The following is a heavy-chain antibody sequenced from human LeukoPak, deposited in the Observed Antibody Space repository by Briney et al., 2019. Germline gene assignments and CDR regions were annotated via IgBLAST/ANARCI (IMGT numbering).Heavy chain of an antibody. CDR3: ARVGFGSLVVLAY. CDR1: GYTFTTYY. D-gene: IGHD3-16*01. J-gene: IGHJ4*02. Sequence: ASVKVSCKASGYTFTTYYIHWVRQAPGQGLEWMGIINPSGGSTSYAQKFQGRVTMTRGTSTSTVYMELSSLRSEDTAVYYCARVGFGSLVVLAYWGQGTLVTVSS. V-gene: IGHV1-46*01. CDR2: INPSGGST.